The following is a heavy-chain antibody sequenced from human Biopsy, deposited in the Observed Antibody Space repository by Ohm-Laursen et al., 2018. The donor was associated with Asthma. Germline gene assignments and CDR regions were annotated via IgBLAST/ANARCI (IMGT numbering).Heavy chain of an antibody. CDR1: GFTFGDNW. D-gene: IGHD3-3*02. J-gene: IGHJ1*01. Sequence: SLRLSCAASGFTFGDNWMSWVRQVPGKGLGWVANIKHDGTEKNHVDSLKGRFAISRDNAKNSLYLQMNSLRAEDTAVYYCARTFHFWSPYHAEHYQLWGQGTLVTVSS. CDR2: IKHDGTEK. V-gene: IGHV3-7*01. CDR3: ARTFHFWSPYHAEHYQL.